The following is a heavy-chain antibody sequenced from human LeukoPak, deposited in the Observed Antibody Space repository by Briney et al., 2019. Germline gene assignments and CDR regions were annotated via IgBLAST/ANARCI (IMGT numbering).Heavy chain of an antibody. D-gene: IGHD6-13*01. Sequence: GGSLRLSCAASGFTFSSYGMHWVRQAPGKGLEWVAVKSYDGSNKYYADSVKGRFTISRDNSKNTLYLQMNSLRAEDTAVYYCAKALAAAVDYWGQGTLVTVSS. J-gene: IGHJ4*02. V-gene: IGHV3-30*18. CDR3: AKALAAAVDY. CDR1: GFTFSSYG. CDR2: KSYDGSNK.